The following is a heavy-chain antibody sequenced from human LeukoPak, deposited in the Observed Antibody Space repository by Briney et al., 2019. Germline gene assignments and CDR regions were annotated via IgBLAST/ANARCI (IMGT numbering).Heavy chain of an antibody. V-gene: IGHV1-8*01. J-gene: IGHJ4*02. CDR3: ARDLSLNYFDY. CDR1: GYTFTSYD. Sequence: ASVKVSCKASGYTFTSYDINWVRQATGQGLEWMGWMNPNSGKTAYAQKCQGRVTMTRDTSISTAYMELSRLRSDDTAMYYCARDLSLNYFDYWGQGTLVTVSS. CDR2: MNPNSGKT. D-gene: IGHD3-16*02.